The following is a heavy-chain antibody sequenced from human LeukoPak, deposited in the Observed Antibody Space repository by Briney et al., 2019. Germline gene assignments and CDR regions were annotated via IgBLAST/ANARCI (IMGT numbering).Heavy chain of an antibody. D-gene: IGHD6-13*01. CDR2: IYPGDSDT. V-gene: IGHV5-51*01. Sequence: GESLKISCEGSGYSFASYWIGWVRQMPGKGLEWMGIIYPGDSDTRYSPSFQGQVTISADKSIATAYLQWSSLKASDTAMYYCARHEDPISGWYESWGQGTLVTVTS. CDR3: ARHEDPISGWYES. J-gene: IGHJ5*02. CDR1: GYSFASYW.